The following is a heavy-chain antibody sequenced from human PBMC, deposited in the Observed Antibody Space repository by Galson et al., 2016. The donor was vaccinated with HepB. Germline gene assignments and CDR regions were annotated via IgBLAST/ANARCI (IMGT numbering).Heavy chain of an antibody. CDR2: ISHRGST. D-gene: IGHD3/OR15-3a*01. V-gene: IGHV4-34*04. Sequence: SETLSLTCAVYGGSFNDYYWTWIRQSPGKGLEWIGEISHRGSTNTNPSLESRTTMSVDRSKNQFSLHLASVTAADAGIYYCARGRRPDLPTGIRGRRYYYFGVDVWAQGTTVSV. CDR1: GGSFNDYY. J-gene: IGHJ6*02. CDR3: ARGRRPDLPTGIRGRRYYYFGVDV.